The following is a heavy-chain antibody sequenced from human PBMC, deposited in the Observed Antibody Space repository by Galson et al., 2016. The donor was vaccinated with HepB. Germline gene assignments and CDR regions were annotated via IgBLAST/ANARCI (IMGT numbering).Heavy chain of an antibody. Sequence: SLRLSCAASGFNFSSYWMSWVRQVPGKGLQWVANMNQDGSVVYYVDSVRGRSTISRDNAKSSLFLQISSLGVDETAVYFCARERGGKEYFGYFDYWGQGTLVLVSS. J-gene: IGHJ4*02. CDR2: MNQDGSVV. CDR3: ARERGGKEYFGYFDY. V-gene: IGHV3-7*01. CDR1: GFNFSSYW. D-gene: IGHD1-26*01.